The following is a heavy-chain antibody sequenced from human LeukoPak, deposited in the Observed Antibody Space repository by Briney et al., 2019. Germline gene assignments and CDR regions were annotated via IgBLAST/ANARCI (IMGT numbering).Heavy chain of an antibody. V-gene: IGHV3-74*01. CDR2: IKSDGSST. D-gene: IGHD6-25*01. CDR1: GFTLSSYW. CDR3: ASSLAALI. Sequence: GGSLRLSCEASGFTLSSYWMHWVRQAPGKGLVWVSRIKSDGSSTNYADSVKGRFTISRDNAKNTVYLQMNSLRAEDTAVYYCASSLAALIWGQGTLVTVPS. J-gene: IGHJ4*02.